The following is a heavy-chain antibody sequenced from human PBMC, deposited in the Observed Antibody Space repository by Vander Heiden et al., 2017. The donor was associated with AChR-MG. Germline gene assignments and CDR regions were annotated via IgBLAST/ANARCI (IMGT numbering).Heavy chain of an antibody. Sequence: EVQLVESGGGLIQPGGSLRLSCAASGFTVSSNYMSWVRQAPGKGLEWVSVIYSGGSTYYADSVKGRFTISRDNSKNTLYLQMNSLRAEDTAVYYCARDQISRDGQGFLYYYYYGMDVWGQGTTVTVSS. CDR1: GFTVSSNY. CDR3: ARDQISRDGQGFLYYYYYGMDV. D-gene: IGHD3-16*02. V-gene: IGHV3-53*01. CDR2: IYSGGST. J-gene: IGHJ6*02.